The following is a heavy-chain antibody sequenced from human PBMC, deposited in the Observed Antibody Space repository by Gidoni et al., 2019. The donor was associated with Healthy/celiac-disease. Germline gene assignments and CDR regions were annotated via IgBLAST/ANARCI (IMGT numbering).Heavy chain of an antibody. CDR2: IYYSGST. CDR3: ARDLYYGSAGGMDV. D-gene: IGHD3-10*01. V-gene: IGHV4-31*03. Sequence: QVQLQESGPVLVTPSQTLSLTCTVSGGSISSGGYYWSWIRQHPGKGLEWIGYIYYSGSTYYNPSIKSRVNISVDTSKNHFSLKLSSVTAADTAVYYCARDLYYGSAGGMDVWGQGTTVTVSS. J-gene: IGHJ6*02. CDR1: GGSISSGGYY.